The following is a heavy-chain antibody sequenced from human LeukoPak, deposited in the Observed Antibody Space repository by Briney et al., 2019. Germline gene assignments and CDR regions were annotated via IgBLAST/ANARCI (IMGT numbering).Heavy chain of an antibody. CDR2: IYSSGST. V-gene: IGHV3-66*01. D-gene: IGHD6-19*01. CDR3: ARLSSGGWYSD. CDR1: GFTVSSNY. Sequence: GGSLRLSCAASGFTVSSNYMSWVRQAPGKGLEWVSYIYSSGSTYYEDSVKGRFTIYRDNSKNTLYLKRKSLRAEDTAVYYCARLSSGGWYSDWGRGTMATVPS. J-gene: IGHJ4*02.